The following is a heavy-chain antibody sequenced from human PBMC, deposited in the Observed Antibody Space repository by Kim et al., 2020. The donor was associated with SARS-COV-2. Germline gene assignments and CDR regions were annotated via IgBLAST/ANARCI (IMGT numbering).Heavy chain of an antibody. J-gene: IGHJ6*02. Sequence: GVSTFYADAVKGRFTISRDNSKNTLYRQMNSLRAEDTAVYYCARLPYGMDVWGQGTTVTVSS. CDR2: GVST. V-gene: IGHV3-53*01. CDR3: ARLPYGMDV.